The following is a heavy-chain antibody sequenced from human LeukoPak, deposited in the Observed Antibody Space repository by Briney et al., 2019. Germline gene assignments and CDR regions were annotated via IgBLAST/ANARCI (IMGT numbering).Heavy chain of an antibody. CDR2: ITASGDVI. D-gene: IGHD3-10*01. J-gene: IGHJ5*02. CDR3: ARVKSPVFDTQQLLWFGELSVWFDP. CDR1: GFTFSDYF. Sequence: GGSLRLSCAVSGFTFSDYFMNWVRQPPGEGLEWISSITASGDVIYYADSVKGRFTISRDNAKNSLYLQMSSLRSEDTAVYYCARVKSPVFDTQQLLWFGELSVWFDPWGQGTLVTVSS. V-gene: IGHV3-11*01.